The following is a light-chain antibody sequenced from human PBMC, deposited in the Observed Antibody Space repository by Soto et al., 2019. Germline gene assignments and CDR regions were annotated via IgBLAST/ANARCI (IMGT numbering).Light chain of an antibody. J-gene: IGLJ1*01. CDR3: SSYAGSNTFV. CDR1: SSDVGGYNY. V-gene: IGLV2-8*01. CDR2: EVS. Sequence: QSVLTQPPSASGYPGQSVTISCTGTSSDVGGYNYVSWYQQHPGKAPKLMIYEVSERPSGVPDRFSGSKSSNTASLTVSGLQAEDEADYYCSSYAGSNTFVFGTGTKVTVL.